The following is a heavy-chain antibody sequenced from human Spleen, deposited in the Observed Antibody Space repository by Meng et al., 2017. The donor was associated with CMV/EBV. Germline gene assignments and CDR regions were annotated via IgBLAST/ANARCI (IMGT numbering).Heavy chain of an antibody. V-gene: IGHV3-7*01. J-gene: IGHJ5*02. D-gene: IGHD3-3*01. Sequence: GESLKISCAASGFTFSSYWMSWVRQAPGKGLEWVANIKQDGSLKYYAASVKGRFTISRDNSRNTLYLQMNSLRAEDTAVYYCARDSDPFLEWLLCSWGQGTLVTVSS. CDR3: ARDSDPFLEWLLCS. CDR2: IKQDGSLK. CDR1: GFTFSSYW.